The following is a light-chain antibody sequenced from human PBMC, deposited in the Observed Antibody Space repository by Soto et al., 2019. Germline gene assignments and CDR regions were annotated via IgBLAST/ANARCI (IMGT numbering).Light chain of an antibody. Sequence: QSVLTQPPSVSGAPGQRVTISCTGSSSNIGAGYDVHWYQLLPGTAPKLLIYGNSNRPSGVPDRFSGSKSGTSASLAITGLQAEDEADYYCQSYDSSLGTSVFGGGTKLTVL. V-gene: IGLV1-40*01. CDR2: GNS. J-gene: IGLJ2*01. CDR1: SSNIGAGYD. CDR3: QSYDSSLGTSV.